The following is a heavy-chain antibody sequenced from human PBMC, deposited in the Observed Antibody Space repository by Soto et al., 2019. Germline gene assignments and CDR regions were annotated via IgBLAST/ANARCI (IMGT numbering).Heavy chain of an antibody. CDR3: ARARHSSGPYYYYYGMDV. V-gene: IGHV4-28*01. CDR2: IYYSGST. J-gene: IGHJ6*02. D-gene: IGHD6-19*01. CDR1: GYSISSSKW. Sequence: SETLSLTCAVSGYSISSSKWWGWIRQPPGKGLEWIGYIYYSGSTYYNPSLKSRVTMSVDTSKNQFSLKLSSVTAVDTAVYYCARARHSSGPYYYYYGMDVWGQGTTVTVSS.